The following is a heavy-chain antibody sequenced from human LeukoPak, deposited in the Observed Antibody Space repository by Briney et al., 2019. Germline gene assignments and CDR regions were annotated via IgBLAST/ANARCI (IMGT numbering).Heavy chain of an antibody. CDR3: ARDMLRGVAEIDS. CDR1: GSIFSSHW. D-gene: IGHD3-10*01. J-gene: IGHJ4*02. Sequence: GGSLRLSCAASGSIFSSHWMSWVRQAPGKGLEWVANIKQDGSETSYVDSVRGRFTISRDNAKNSLYLQMNSLRAEDTAVYYCARDMLRGVAEIDSWGQGILVTVSS. CDR2: IKQDGSET. V-gene: IGHV3-7*05.